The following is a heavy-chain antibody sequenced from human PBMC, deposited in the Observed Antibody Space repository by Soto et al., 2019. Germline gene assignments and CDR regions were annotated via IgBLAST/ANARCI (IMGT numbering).Heavy chain of an antibody. CDR2: IYYSGST. V-gene: IGHV4-30-4*01. CDR3: ARVSDYEFGY. J-gene: IGHJ4*02. Sequence: SETLSLTCTVSGGSISSGDYYWSWIRRPPGKGLEWIGYIYYSGSTYYNPSLKSRVTISVDTSKNQFSLKLSSVTAADTAVYYCARVSDYEFGYWGQGTLVTVSS. CDR1: GGSISSGDYY. D-gene: IGHD5-12*01.